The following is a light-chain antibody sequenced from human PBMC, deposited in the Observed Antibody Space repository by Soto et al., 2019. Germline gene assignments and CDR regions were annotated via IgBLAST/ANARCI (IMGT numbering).Light chain of an antibody. CDR2: SES. Sequence: DIQMTQSPSSVSASVGDRVTITCRASQAISSWLDWYQQKPGRAPKLLIYSESSLQNGAPSRFTGRGSGTDFTLTITSLQTDDTAIYYCQQARSFPLTFGGGTKVEIK. CDR1: QAISSW. CDR3: QQARSFPLT. V-gene: IGKV1-12*01. J-gene: IGKJ4*01.